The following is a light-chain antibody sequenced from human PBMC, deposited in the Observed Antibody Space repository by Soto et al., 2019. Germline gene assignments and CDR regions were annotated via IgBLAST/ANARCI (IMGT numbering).Light chain of an antibody. CDR3: LQDYNYPPT. J-gene: IGKJ1*01. Sequence: AIQMTQSPSSLSASVGDRVTITCRASQGIRNDLVWYQQKPGKDPKLLIYAASSLQSGVTSRLSGSGSGTDFTLTISSLQPEDFATYYCLQDYNYPPTFGPGTKVDIK. CDR2: AAS. V-gene: IGKV1-6*01. CDR1: QGIRND.